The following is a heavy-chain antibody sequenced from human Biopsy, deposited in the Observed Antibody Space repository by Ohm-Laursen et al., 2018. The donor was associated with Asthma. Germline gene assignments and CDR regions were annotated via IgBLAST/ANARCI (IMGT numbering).Heavy chain of an antibody. Sequence: TLSLTCTVSGASIKTDDHYWSWLRQPPGKGLEWFGFIHYSGSTSYNPSLKGGVTISVDTSKNQFSLKLSSVTAADTAVFYCARASVAASSNWFDPWGQGTLVTVSS. V-gene: IGHV4-30-4*01. CDR1: GASIKTDDHY. D-gene: IGHD6-19*01. J-gene: IGHJ5*02. CDR3: ARASVAASSNWFDP. CDR2: IHYSGST.